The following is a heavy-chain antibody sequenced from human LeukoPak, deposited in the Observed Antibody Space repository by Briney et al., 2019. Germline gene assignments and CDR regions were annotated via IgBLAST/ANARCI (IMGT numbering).Heavy chain of an antibody. V-gene: IGHV4-59*01. D-gene: IGHD5-18*01. J-gene: IGHJ6*03. CDR3: ARSGYSYGRYYYMDV. CDR1: GGSISSYY. Sequence: SETLSLTCTVSGGSISSYYWSWIRQPPGKVLEWIGYIYYSGSTNYNPSLKSRVTISVDTSKNQFSLKLSSVTAADTAVYYCARSGYSYGRYYYMDVWGKGTTVTISS. CDR2: IYYSGST.